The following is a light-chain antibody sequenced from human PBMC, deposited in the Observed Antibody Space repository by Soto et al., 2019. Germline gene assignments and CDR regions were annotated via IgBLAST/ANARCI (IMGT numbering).Light chain of an antibody. V-gene: IGKV1-39*01. CDR3: QQSYSTPQT. Sequence: DIQMTQSPSSLSASVGDRVTITCRASQSISSYLNWYQQKPGKAPKLLIYAASSLQSGVPSRFSGSGSGTDFTLTISSLQPEDFATYYCQQSYSTPQTFGRGTKVDNK. J-gene: IGKJ1*01. CDR2: AAS. CDR1: QSISSY.